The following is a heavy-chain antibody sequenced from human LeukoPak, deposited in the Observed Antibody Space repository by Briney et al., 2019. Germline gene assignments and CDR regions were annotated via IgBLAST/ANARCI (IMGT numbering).Heavy chain of an antibody. D-gene: IGHD3-22*01. CDR2: INHSGST. V-gene: IGHV4-34*01. J-gene: IGHJ4*02. CDR3: AGEIYYDSSGPSSPDY. Sequence: SETLSLTCAVYGGSFSGYYWSWIRQPPGKGLEWIGEINHSGSTNYNPSLKSRVTISVDTSKNQFSLKLSSVTAADTAVYYCAGEIYYDSSGPSSPDYWGQGTLVTVSS. CDR1: GGSFSGYY.